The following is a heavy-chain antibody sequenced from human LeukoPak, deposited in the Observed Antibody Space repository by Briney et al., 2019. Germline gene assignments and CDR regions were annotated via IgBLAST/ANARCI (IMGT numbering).Heavy chain of an antibody. CDR1: EYTFTTYD. J-gene: IGHJ4*02. Sequence: ASVKISCKASEYTFTTYDINWVRQASGQGLEWMGWMNPNSGNTGYAQKFQGRVTMTRHTSISTAYMELSSLRSEDTAVYYCARGPRNWGFDYWGPGTLVTDSS. V-gene: IGHV1-8*01. D-gene: IGHD7-27*01. CDR3: ARGPRNWGFDY. CDR2: MNPNSGNT.